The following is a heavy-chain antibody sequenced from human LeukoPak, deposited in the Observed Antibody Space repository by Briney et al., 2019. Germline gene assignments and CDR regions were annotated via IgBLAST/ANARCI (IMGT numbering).Heavy chain of an antibody. CDR3: ARGAYGSGSYYNYYFDY. CDR2: IIPIFGTA. V-gene: IGHV1-69*05. Sequence: SVKVSCKASGGTFSSYAISWVRQAPGQRLEWMGGIIPIFGTANYAQKFQGRVTITTDESTSTAYMELSSLRSEDTAVYYCARGAYGSGSYYNYYFDYWGQGTLVTVSS. D-gene: IGHD3-10*01. J-gene: IGHJ4*02. CDR1: GGTFSSYA.